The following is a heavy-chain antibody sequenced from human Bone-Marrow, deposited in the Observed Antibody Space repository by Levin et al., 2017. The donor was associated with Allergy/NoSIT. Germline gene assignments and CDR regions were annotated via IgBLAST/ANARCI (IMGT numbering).Heavy chain of an antibody. J-gene: IGHJ4*02. CDR2: INSSSGTI. Sequence: GESLKISCATSGFTFSSYSMNWVRQAPGKGLEWVSYINSSSGTIYYADSVKGRFTISRDNAKKSLYLQMSSLRVEDTAVYYCVRGLPDFWGQGTLVTVSS. CDR1: GFTFSSYS. CDR3: VRGLPDF. V-gene: IGHV3-48*01.